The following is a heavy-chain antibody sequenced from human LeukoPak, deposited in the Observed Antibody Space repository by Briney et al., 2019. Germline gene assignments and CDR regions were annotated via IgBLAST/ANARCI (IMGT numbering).Heavy chain of an antibody. Sequence: PSETLSLTCTVSGGSISSYYWSWIRQPPGKGLEWIWYIYYSGSTNYNPSLKSRVTISVDTSKNQFSLKISSVTAADTAVYYCARDPGYDIKSWYYYGMDVWGKGTTVTVSS. J-gene: IGHJ6*04. V-gene: IGHV4-59*01. D-gene: IGHD3-9*01. CDR3: ARDPGYDIKSWYYYGMDV. CDR1: GGSISSYY. CDR2: IYYSGST.